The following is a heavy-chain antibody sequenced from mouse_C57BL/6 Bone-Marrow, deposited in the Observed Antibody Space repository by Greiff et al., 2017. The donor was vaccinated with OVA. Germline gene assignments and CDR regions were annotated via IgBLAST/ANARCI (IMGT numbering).Heavy chain of an antibody. Sequence: QVQLQQPGAELVKPGASVKVSCKASGYTFTSYWMHWVKQRPGQGLEWIGRIHPSDSDTNYNQKFKGKATLTVDKSSSPAYMQLSSLTSEDSAVYYCAIYSNYRWFAYWGQGTLVTVSA. CDR2: IHPSDSDT. CDR1: GYTFTSYW. CDR3: AIYSNYRWFAY. D-gene: IGHD2-5*01. V-gene: IGHV1-74*01. J-gene: IGHJ3*01.